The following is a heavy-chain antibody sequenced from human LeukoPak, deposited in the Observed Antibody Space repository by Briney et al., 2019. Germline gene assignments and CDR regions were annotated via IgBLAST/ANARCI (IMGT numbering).Heavy chain of an antibody. D-gene: IGHD5-24*01. Sequence: GASVKVSCKASGYTFTSYDINWVRQATGQGLEWMGWMNSNSGNTGYAQKFQGRVTMTRNTSISTAYMELSSLRSEDTAVYYCARVDGGPPYYYYMDVWGKGTTVAVSS. CDR1: GYTFTSYD. CDR3: ARVDGGPPYYYYMDV. V-gene: IGHV1-8*01. J-gene: IGHJ6*03. CDR2: MNSNSGNT.